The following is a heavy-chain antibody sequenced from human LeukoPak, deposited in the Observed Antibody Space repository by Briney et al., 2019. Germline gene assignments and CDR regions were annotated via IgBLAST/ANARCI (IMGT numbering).Heavy chain of an antibody. Sequence: SETLSLTCTVSGGSISSYYWSWIRQPPGKGLEWIGYIYYSGSTNYNPSLKSRVTISVDTSKNQFSLKLSSVTAADTAVYYCARAPTGYTGYYFDYWGQGTLVTVSS. D-gene: IGHD3-9*01. CDR1: GGSISSYY. CDR3: ARAPTGYTGYYFDY. V-gene: IGHV4-59*01. CDR2: IYYSGST. J-gene: IGHJ4*02.